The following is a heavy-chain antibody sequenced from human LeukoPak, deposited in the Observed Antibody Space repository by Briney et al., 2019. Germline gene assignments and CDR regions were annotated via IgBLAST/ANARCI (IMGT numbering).Heavy chain of an antibody. Sequence: GSLRLSCAASGFTFSSYSMNWVRQAPGKGLEWVSSISSSSSYIYYADSVKGRFTISRDSAKNSLYLQMNSLRAEDTAVYYCARDLDHAVAGPFDPWGQGTLVTVSS. D-gene: IGHD6-19*01. V-gene: IGHV3-21*01. CDR3: ARDLDHAVAGPFDP. CDR1: GFTFSSYS. J-gene: IGHJ5*02. CDR2: ISSSSSYI.